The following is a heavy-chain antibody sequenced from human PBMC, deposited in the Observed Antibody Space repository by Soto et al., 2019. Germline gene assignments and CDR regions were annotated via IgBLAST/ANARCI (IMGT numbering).Heavy chain of an antibody. V-gene: IGHV4-31*03. CDR1: GGSISSGGYY. D-gene: IGHD5-12*01. J-gene: IGHJ5*02. Sequence: GPRTVPSSETLSLTCTVSGGSISSGGYYWSWIRQHPGKGLEWIGYIYYSGSTYYNPSLTSRVTISVDTSKNQFSLKLSSMTAADTAVYYCARDQAPIVATAGVWFDPWGQGTLVTVAS. CDR2: IYYSGST. CDR3: ARDQAPIVATAGVWFDP.